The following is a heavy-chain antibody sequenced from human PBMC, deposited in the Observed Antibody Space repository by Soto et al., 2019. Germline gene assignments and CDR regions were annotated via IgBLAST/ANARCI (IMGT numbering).Heavy chain of an antibody. CDR1: GFSLSTSGMC. CDR3: ARGRRDGYYYYGMDV. V-gene: IGHV2-70*01. Sequence: GSGPTLVNPTQTLTLTCTFSGFSLSTSGMCVSWIRQPPGKALEWLALIDWDDDKYYSTSLKTRLTISKDTSKNQVVLTMTNMDPVDTATYYCARGRRDGYYYYGMDVWGQGTTVTVSS. CDR2: IDWDDDK. J-gene: IGHJ6*02.